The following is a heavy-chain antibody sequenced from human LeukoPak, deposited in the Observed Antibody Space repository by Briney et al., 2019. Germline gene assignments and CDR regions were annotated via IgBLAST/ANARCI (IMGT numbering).Heavy chain of an antibody. D-gene: IGHD6-13*01. Sequence: GASVKVSCKASGGTFSSYAISWVRQAPGQGLEWMGGIIPIFGTANYAQKFQGRVTITRDTSIKTAYMELSSLRFDDTAVYYCARGVSRSFDYWGQGTLVTVSS. V-gene: IGHV1-69*05. CDR2: IIPIFGTA. J-gene: IGHJ4*02. CDR3: ARGVSRSFDY. CDR1: GGTFSSYA.